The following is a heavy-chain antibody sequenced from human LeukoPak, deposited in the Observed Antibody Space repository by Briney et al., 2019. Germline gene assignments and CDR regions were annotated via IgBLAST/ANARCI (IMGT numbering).Heavy chain of an antibody. Sequence: GGSLRLSCAASGFTFSSYVMHWVRQAPGKGLEWVAVIWYDGSNKYYADSVKGRFTISRDNSKKTLYLQMNSLRAEDTAVYYCARDGGIWYFDYRGQGTLVTVSS. CDR3: ARDGGIWYFDY. CDR1: GFTFSSYV. J-gene: IGHJ4*02. V-gene: IGHV3-33*01. CDR2: IWYDGSNK. D-gene: IGHD3-16*01.